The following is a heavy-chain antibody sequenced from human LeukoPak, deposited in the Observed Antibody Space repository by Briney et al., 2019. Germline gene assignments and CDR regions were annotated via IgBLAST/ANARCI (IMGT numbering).Heavy chain of an antibody. D-gene: IGHD6-13*01. CDR3: ARDRGLYSSSWYGDY. CDR1: GGTFSSYA. J-gene: IGHJ4*02. CDR2: IIPILGIA. Sequence: SVKVSCKASGGTFSSYAISWVRQAPGQGLEWMGRIIPILGIANYAQKFQGRVTMTRDTSTSTVYMELSSLRSEDTAVYYCARDRGLYSSSWYGDYWGQGTLVTVSS. V-gene: IGHV1-69*04.